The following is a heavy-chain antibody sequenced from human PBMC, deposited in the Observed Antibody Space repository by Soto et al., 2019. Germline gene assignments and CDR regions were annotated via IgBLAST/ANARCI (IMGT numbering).Heavy chain of an antibody. CDR1: GFIFSGYY. J-gene: IGHJ5*02. CDR3: AREIGNRLPYDPVDL. Sequence: GGSLRLSCAASGFIFSGYYMTWMRQAPGKGLEWVSFIGKTGDEIHYADSVEGRFTISRDNTKNSLFLQMNSLGVDDTAIYYCAREIGNRLPYDPVDLWGPGTLVTVPQ. V-gene: IGHV3-11*01. D-gene: IGHD3-16*01. CDR2: IGKTGDEI.